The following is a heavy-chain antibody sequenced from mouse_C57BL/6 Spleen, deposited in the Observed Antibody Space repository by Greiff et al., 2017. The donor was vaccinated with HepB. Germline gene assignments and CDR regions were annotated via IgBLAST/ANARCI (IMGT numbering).Heavy chain of an antibody. D-gene: IGHD3-2*02. CDR2: FHPYNDDT. V-gene: IGHV1-47*01. J-gene: IGHJ3*01. CDR1: GYTFTTYP. Sequence: VQLQESGAELVKPGASVKMSCKASGYTFTTYPIEWMKQNHGKSLEWIGNFHPYNDDTKYNEKFKGKATLTVEKSSSTVYLELSRLTSDDSAVYYCARRGGSSGYGVAYWGQGTLVTVSA. CDR3: ARRGGSSGYGVAY.